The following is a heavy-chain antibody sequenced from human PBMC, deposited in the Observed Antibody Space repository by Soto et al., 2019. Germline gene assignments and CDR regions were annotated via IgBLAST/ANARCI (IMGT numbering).Heavy chain of an antibody. V-gene: IGHV1-18*01. Sequence: GASVKVSCKSSGDAFTNYCINWVRQAPGKGLEWLGWINACNGNTKYAQKFQGRVTITRDTSASTAYMELSSLRSEDTAVYYCARAPPYYYDSSGSLPSGWGQGTLVTVSS. CDR2: INACNGNT. CDR3: ARAPPYYYDSSGSLPSG. J-gene: IGHJ4*02. D-gene: IGHD3-22*01. CDR1: GDAFTNYC.